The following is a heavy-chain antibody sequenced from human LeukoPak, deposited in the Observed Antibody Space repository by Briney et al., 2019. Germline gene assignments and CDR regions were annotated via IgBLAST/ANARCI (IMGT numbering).Heavy chain of an antibody. Sequence: SETLSLTCTVSGGSISSYYWSWIRQPPGKGLEWIGYISYSGSTNCSPSLKGRVTISVDTSKNHFSLNLTSVTAADTAVYYCARTTTTFDDWGQGTLVTVSS. CDR2: ISYSGST. CDR3: ARTTTTFDD. V-gene: IGHV4-59*01. D-gene: IGHD4-11*01. J-gene: IGHJ4*02. CDR1: GGSISSYY.